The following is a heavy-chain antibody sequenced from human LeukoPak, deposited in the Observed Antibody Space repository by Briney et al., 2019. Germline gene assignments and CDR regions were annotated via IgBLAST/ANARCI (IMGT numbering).Heavy chain of an antibody. CDR2: IHGDGSTT. CDR1: GFTFSSYS. D-gene: IGHD2-21*02. CDR3: ALPSCGGDCFSG. Sequence: GGSLRLSCAASGFTFSSYSMHWVRQAPGKGLMWVSRIHGDGSTTNYADSVKGRFSISRDNAKNTLYLQMNSLRAEDTAVYYCALPSCGGDCFSGWGQGTLVTVSS. J-gene: IGHJ4*02. V-gene: IGHV3-74*01.